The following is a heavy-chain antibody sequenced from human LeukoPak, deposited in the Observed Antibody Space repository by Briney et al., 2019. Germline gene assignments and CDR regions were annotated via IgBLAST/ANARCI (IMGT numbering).Heavy chain of an antibody. CDR3: SYSGYDGIDY. Sequence: ASVKVSCKASGGTFSGYAISWVRQAPGQGLEWMGGIIPIFGTANYAQKFQGRVTITADESTSTAYMELSSLRSEDTAVYYCSYSGYDGIDYWGQGTLVTVSS. V-gene: IGHV1-69*13. J-gene: IGHJ4*02. D-gene: IGHD5-12*01. CDR1: GGTFSGYA. CDR2: IIPIFGTA.